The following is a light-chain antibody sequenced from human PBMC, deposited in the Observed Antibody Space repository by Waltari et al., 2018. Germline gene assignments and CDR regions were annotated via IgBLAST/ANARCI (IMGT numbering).Light chain of an antibody. Sequence: EIVLTQSPGTLSLSPGEGASLSCRASPSVNANSLAWYQQKPDQAPRLLIYGASTRATGIPYRFSGSWSGTDFTLTITRLEPEDFAVYFCHQYGNSPRTFGPGTKLDIK. J-gene: IGKJ3*01. V-gene: IGKV3-20*01. CDR3: HQYGNSPRT. CDR1: PSVNANS. CDR2: GAS.